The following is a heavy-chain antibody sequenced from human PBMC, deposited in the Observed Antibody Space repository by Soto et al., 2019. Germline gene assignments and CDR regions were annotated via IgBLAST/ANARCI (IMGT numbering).Heavy chain of an antibody. CDR1: GGSISSGGYS. Sequence: SETLSLTCAVSGGSISSGGYSWSWIRQPPGKGLEWIGSIYYSGSTYYNPSLKSRVTISVDTSKNQFSLKLSSVTAADTAVYYCARLRQYYDFWSGLFDYWGQGTLVTVSS. V-gene: IGHV4-39*01. CDR3: ARLRQYYDFWSGLFDY. J-gene: IGHJ4*02. D-gene: IGHD3-3*01. CDR2: IYYSGST.